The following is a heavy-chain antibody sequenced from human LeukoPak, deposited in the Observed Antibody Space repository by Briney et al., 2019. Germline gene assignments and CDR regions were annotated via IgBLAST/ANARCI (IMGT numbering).Heavy chain of an antibody. V-gene: IGHV4-59*12. Sequence: SETLSLTCCVSGGSTTSYYWNWVRQFPGKSLEWIGYIYHTGTTTYNPSLQSRVAISIDTSTNQISLRLSSVTSADTAIYFCARDRSEWSAEDNWFDPWGQGILVTVSS. CDR3: ARDRSEWSAEDNWFDP. CDR2: IYHTGTT. D-gene: IGHD3-10*01. CDR1: GGSTTSYY. J-gene: IGHJ5*02.